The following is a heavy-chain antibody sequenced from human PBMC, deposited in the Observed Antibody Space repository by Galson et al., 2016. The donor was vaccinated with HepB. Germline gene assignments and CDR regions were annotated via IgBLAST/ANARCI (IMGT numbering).Heavy chain of an antibody. Sequence: SLRLSCAASGFTFSSYAMHWVRQAPGKGLESMAVISFDGSNKYYADSLKGRFIISRDNSKNTLYLHLTSLRVEDTAVYYCARAPEVLMRRGVLDYWGQGTLVTVSS. CDR3: ARAPEVLMRRGVLDY. D-gene: IGHD3-10*01. CDR2: ISFDGSNK. J-gene: IGHJ4*02. CDR1: GFTFSSYA. V-gene: IGHV3-30*04.